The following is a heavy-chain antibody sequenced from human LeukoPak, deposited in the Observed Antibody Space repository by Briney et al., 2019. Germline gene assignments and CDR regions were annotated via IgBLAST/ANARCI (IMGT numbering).Heavy chain of an antibody. CDR2: ISYDGSNK. CDR1: GFTFSSYA. CDR3: ARDSRYSSSWLTYYYYYGMDV. V-gene: IGHV3-30*04. D-gene: IGHD6-13*01. J-gene: IGHJ6*02. Sequence: EGSLRLSCAASGFTFSSYAMHWVRQAPGKGLEWVAVISYDGSNKYYADSVKGRFTISRDNSKNTLYLQMNSLRAEDTAVYYCARDSRYSSSWLTYYYYYGMDVWGQGTTVTVSS.